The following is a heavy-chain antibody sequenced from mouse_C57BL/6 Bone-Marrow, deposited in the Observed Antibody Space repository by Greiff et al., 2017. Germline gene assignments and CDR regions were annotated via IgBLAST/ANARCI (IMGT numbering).Heavy chain of an antibody. CDR1: GYTFTSYW. CDR2: IDPSDSYT. Sequence: VQLQQPGAELVKPGASVKLSCKASGYTFTSYWMQWVKQRPGQGLEWIGEIDPSDSYTNYNQKFKGKATLTVDTSSSTAYMQLSSLTSEDSAVYYWAREEDDYPFAYWGQGTLVTVSA. CDR3: AREEDDYPFAY. J-gene: IGHJ3*01. V-gene: IGHV1-50*01. D-gene: IGHD2-4*01.